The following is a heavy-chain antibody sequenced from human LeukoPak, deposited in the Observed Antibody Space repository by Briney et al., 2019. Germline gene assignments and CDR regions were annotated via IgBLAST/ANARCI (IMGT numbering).Heavy chain of an antibody. V-gene: IGHV3-74*01. CDR1: NYW. J-gene: IGHJ4*02. D-gene: IGHD2/OR15-2a*01. CDR3: VSFYETY. CDR2: INSDGSWT. Sequence: NYWXXWVRXXPGRGLVWVSHINSDGSWTSYADSVKGRFTISKDNAKNTVYLQMNSLRAEDTAVYYCVSFYETYWGRGTLVTVSS.